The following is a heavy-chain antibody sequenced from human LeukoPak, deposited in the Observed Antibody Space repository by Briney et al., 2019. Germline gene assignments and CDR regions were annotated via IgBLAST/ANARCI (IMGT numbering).Heavy chain of an antibody. D-gene: IGHD3-3*01. V-gene: IGHV1-69*05. CDR3: ARARITIFGVVIPDDYYMDV. CDR1: GGTFSSYA. Sequence: ASVTVSCKASGGTFSSYAISWVRQAPGQGLEWMGGIIPIFGTANYAQKFQGRVTITTDESTSTAYMELSSLRSEDTAVYYCARARITIFGVVIPDDYYMDVWGKGTTVTISS. CDR2: IIPIFGTA. J-gene: IGHJ6*03.